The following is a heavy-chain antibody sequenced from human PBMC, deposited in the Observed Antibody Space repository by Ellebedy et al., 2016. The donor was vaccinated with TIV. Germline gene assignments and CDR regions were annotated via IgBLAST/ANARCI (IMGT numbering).Heavy chain of an antibody. CDR3: ARGRGYNYGLHDY. CDR1: GGTFTNYS. D-gene: IGHD5-18*01. CDR2: IVPIIGTA. J-gene: IGHJ4*02. Sequence: SVKVSXXASGGTFTNYSFRWLRQAPGHGFEWMGGIVPIIGTADYAQKFQGRVTITADESTSTAFMELNSLTSEDTAVYYCARGRGYNYGLHDYWGQGTLVTVSS. V-gene: IGHV1-69*13.